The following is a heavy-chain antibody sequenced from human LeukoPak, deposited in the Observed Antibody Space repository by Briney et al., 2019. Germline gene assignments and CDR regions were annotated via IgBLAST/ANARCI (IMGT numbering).Heavy chain of an antibody. J-gene: IGHJ4*02. CDR2: ISYDGSNK. V-gene: IGHV3-30*18. CDR1: GFTFSSYG. CDR3: AKGDPYYYDSSGYPYSFDY. D-gene: IGHD3-22*01. Sequence: GGSLRLSCAASGFTFSSYGMHWVRQAPGKGLEWVAVISYDGSNKYYADSVKGRFTISRDNSKNTLYLQMNSLRAEDTAVYYCAKGDPYYYDSSGYPYSFDYWGQGTLVTVSS.